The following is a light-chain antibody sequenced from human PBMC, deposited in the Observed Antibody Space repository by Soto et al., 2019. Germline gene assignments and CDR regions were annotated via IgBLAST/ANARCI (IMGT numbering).Light chain of an antibody. J-gene: IGLJ1*01. CDR3: YSYRGTNTRYV. Sequence: QSALTQPASVSGSPGQSITISCSGTSSDVGGSNSVSWYRQYPGKAPKLIIYEVDNRPSGVSDRFSGSKSGNTASLTISGLQADDEADYYCYSYRGTNTRYVFGTGTKLTVL. CDR2: EVD. V-gene: IGLV2-14*01. CDR1: SSDVGGSNS.